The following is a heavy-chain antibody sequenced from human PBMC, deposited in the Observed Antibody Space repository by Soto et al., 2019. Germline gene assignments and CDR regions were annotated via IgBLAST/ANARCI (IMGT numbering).Heavy chain of an antibody. Sequence: PGGSLRLSCAASGFTFSSYSMNWVRQAPGKGLEWVSSISSSSSYIYYADSVKGRFTISRDNAKNSLYLQMNSLRAEDTAVYYCARDPPRSGWYWFDPWGQGTLVTVSS. D-gene: IGHD6-19*01. CDR3: ARDPPRSGWYWFDP. J-gene: IGHJ5*02. CDR2: ISSSSSYI. CDR1: GFTFSSYS. V-gene: IGHV3-21*01.